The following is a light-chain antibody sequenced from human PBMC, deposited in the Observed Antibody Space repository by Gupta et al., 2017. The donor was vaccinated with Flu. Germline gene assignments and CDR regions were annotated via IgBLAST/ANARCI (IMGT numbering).Light chain of an antibody. CDR1: QSVSSNY. CDR3: QHVHSSPHS. V-gene: IGKV3-20*01. Sequence: GTLSLSPGERATLFCRASQSVSSNYFAWYQQKPGQAPRLLIYGASNRATGIPDRFSGSGSGTDFTLTIRRLEPEDSAVYYCQHVHSSPHSFGQGTKLEIK. CDR2: GAS. J-gene: IGKJ2*03.